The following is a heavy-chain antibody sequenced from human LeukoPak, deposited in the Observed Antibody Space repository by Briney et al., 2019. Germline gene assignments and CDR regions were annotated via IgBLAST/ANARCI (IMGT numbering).Heavy chain of an antibody. Sequence: GASLRLSCAASGFTFSSYAMSWVRQAPGKGLEWVSAISGSGGNTYYADSVKGRFTISRDNSKNTLYLQMNSLRAEDTAVYYCAKPSSRQWLVRVLFDYWGQGTLVTVSS. CDR3: AKPSSRQWLVRVLFDY. CDR1: GFTFSSYA. CDR2: ISGSGGNT. J-gene: IGHJ4*02. D-gene: IGHD6-19*01. V-gene: IGHV3-23*01.